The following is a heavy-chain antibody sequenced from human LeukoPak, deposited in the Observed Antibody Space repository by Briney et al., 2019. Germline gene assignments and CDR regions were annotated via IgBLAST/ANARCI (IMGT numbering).Heavy chain of an antibody. D-gene: IGHD3-10*01. Sequence: GGPLRLSCAASGFSFSNYGMHWVRQAPGKGLEWVAVIWFDGSNRYYADSMKGRFTISRDNSKNTLYLQMNSLRAEDTAVYYCARDPGSGSYYRFDYWGQGTLVTVSS. V-gene: IGHV3-33*01. CDR1: GFSFSNYG. CDR2: IWFDGSNR. CDR3: ARDPGSGSYYRFDY. J-gene: IGHJ4*02.